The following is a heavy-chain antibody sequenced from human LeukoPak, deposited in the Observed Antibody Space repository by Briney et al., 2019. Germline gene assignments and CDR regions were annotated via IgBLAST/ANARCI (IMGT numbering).Heavy chain of an antibody. CDR2: ISSNGGST. J-gene: IGHJ4*02. D-gene: IGHD5-12*01. CDR1: GFTFSSYA. Sequence: GGSLRLSCAASGFTFSSYAMHWVRQAPGKGLEYVSAISSNGGSTYYANSVKGRFTISRDNAKNSLYLQMNSLRAEDTAVYYCARGGYGDYWGQGTLVTVSS. V-gene: IGHV3-64*01. CDR3: ARGGYGDY.